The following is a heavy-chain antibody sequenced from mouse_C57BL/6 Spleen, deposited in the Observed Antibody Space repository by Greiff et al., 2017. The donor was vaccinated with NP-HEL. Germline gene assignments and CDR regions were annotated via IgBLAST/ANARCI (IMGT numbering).Heavy chain of an antibody. CDR3: ARREGYDVGFAY. V-gene: IGHV5-17*01. Sequence: EVKLVESGGGLVKPGGSLKLSCAASGFTFSDYGMHWVRQAPEKGLEWVAYISNGSSTIYYADTVKGRFPISRDNAKNTLFLQMTSLRSEDTAMYYGARREGYDVGFAYWGQGTLVTVSA. CDR2: ISNGSSTI. J-gene: IGHJ3*01. D-gene: IGHD2-2*01. CDR1: GFTFSDYG.